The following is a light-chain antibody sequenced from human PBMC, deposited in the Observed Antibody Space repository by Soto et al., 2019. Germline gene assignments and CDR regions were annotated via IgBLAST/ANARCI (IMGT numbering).Light chain of an antibody. Sequence: SVTLSCTASQSVSSSYLAWYQQKPGQAPRLLIYGASSRATGIPDRFSGSGSGTDFTLTISRLEPEDFAVYYCQQYGSSPLTFGGGTKVDIK. CDR2: GAS. V-gene: IGKV3-20*01. CDR3: QQYGSSPLT. J-gene: IGKJ4*01. CDR1: QSVSSSY.